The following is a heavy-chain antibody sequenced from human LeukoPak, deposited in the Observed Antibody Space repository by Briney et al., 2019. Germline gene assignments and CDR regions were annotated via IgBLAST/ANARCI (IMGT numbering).Heavy chain of an antibody. Sequence: PSETLSLTCSVSGGSISSYYWSWIRQPPGKGLEWIGYIYHSGTTDYNPSLRSRVSISVDTSKNEFSLKLSSVTAADTAVYYCARDGYIIRGTFDIWSQGTGVTVSS. CDR1: GGSISSYY. CDR2: IYHSGTT. J-gene: IGHJ3*02. D-gene: IGHD5-24*01. CDR3: ARDGYIIRGTFDI. V-gene: IGHV4-59*01.